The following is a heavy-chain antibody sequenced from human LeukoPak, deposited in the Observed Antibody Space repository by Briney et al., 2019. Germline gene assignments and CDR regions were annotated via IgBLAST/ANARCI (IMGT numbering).Heavy chain of an antibody. D-gene: IGHD3-10*01. CDR1: GGSISSYY. CDR2: IYYSGST. V-gene: IGHV4-59*08. CDR3: ARHSPVYYDFDY. Sequence: SETLSLTCTVSGGSISSYYWSWIRQPPGKGLEWIGYIYYSGSTNYNPSLKSRVTISVDASMNQFSLKLSSMTAADTAVYYCARHSPVYYDFDYWGQGTLVTVSS. J-gene: IGHJ4*02.